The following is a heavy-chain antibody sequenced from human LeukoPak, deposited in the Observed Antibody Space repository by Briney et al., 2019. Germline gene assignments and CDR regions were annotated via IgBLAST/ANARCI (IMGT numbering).Heavy chain of an antibody. Sequence: GGSLRLSCAASGFTFSSYAMSWVRQAPGKGLEWVAVISYDGSNKYYADSVKGRFTISRDNSKNTLYLQMNSLRAEDTAVYYCAKDMTEWADYYDSSGYGSEIDYWGQGTLVTVSS. D-gene: IGHD3-22*01. CDR3: AKDMTEWADYYDSSGYGSEIDY. CDR1: GFTFSSYA. CDR2: ISYDGSNK. V-gene: IGHV3-30*18. J-gene: IGHJ4*02.